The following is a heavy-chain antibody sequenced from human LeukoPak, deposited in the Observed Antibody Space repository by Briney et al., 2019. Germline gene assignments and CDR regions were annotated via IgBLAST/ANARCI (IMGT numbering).Heavy chain of an antibody. V-gene: IGHV3-23*01. CDR3: AKSGRRWELLRNYFAY. CDR2: ISGSGGST. CDR1: GFTFSSYA. J-gene: IGHJ4*02. Sequence: GGSLRLSCAASGFTFSSYAMSWVRQAPGKGLEWVSAISGSGGSTYYADSVKGRFTISRDNSKNTLYLQMNSLRAEDTAVYYCAKSGRRWELLRNYFAYWGQGTLVTVSS. D-gene: IGHD1-26*01.